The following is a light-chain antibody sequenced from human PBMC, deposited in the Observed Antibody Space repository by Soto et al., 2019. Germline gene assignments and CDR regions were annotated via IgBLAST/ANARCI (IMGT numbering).Light chain of an antibody. V-gene: IGLV1-51*01. Sequence: QSVLTQPPSVSAAAGQKVIISCSGCSSNIENNPISWYQQFPGTVPKLLIHDDNKRPSGIPDRFSGSKSGTSATLGITGLQTGDEVDYYCGTWDTSLSAGVFGRGTKLTV. CDR3: GTWDTSLSAGV. CDR2: DDN. J-gene: IGLJ2*01. CDR1: SSNIENNP.